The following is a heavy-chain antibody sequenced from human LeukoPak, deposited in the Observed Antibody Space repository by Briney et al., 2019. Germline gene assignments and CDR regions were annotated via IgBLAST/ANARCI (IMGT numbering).Heavy chain of an antibody. CDR2: ISGSGGDT. J-gene: IGHJ4*02. CDR3: AKAGAACSSSSCYANY. Sequence: PGGSLRLSCAASGLTFSNYAMNWVRQAPGKGLEWVSAISGSGGDTYYADSVKGRFTISRDNSKNTLYLQMNSLRAEDTALYYCAKAGAACSSSSCYANYWGQGTLVTVSS. V-gene: IGHV3-23*01. CDR1: GLTFSNYA. D-gene: IGHD2-2*01.